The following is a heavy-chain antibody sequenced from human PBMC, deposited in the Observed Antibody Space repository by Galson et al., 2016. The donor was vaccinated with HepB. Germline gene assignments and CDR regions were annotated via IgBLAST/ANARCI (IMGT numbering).Heavy chain of an antibody. Sequence: SLRLSCAASGFTFSSNPMTWVRQAPGKGLEWVSTISGSGDSTYYADAVKGRFAISRDNSKNTLYLQIHSLKAEDTAVYYCAKGENWNYGVWWYFDLWGRGTLVTVSS. CDR2: ISGSGDST. CDR1: GFTFSSNP. D-gene: IGHD1-7*01. V-gene: IGHV3-23*01. CDR3: AKGENWNYGVWWYFDL. J-gene: IGHJ2*01.